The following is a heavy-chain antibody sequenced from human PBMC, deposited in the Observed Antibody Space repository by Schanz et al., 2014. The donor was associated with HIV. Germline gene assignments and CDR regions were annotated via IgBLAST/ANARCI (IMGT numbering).Heavy chain of an antibody. V-gene: IGHV3-23*04. CDR2: ISATGGST. Sequence: VQLVESGGGVVQPGGSLRLSCAASGFTFSNFAMSWVRQAPGKGLEWVSAISATGGSTYYADSVKGRFTISRDNSKNTLYLQMNSLRPEDTAVYYCAKDKSRHTYSSSSIFDPWGQGTLVTVSS. CDR1: GFTFSNFA. J-gene: IGHJ5*02. CDR3: AKDKSRHTYSSSSIFDP. D-gene: IGHD6-13*01.